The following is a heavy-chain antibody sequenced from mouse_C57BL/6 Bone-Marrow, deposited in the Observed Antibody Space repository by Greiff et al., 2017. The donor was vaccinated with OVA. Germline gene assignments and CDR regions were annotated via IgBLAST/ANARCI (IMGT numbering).Heavy chain of an antibody. CDR2: ISGGGGNT. V-gene: IGHV5-9*01. CDR3: ARGGFDV. Sequence: VQLQESGGGLVKPGGSLKLSCAASGFTFSSYTMSWVRQTPEKRLEWVATISGGGGNTYYPDSVKGRFTISRDNAKNTLYLQMSSLRAEDTALYYCARGGFDVWGTGTTVTVSS. CDR1: GFTFSSYT. J-gene: IGHJ1*03.